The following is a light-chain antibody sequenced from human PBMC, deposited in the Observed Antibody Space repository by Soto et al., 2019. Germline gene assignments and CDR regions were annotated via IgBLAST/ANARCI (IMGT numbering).Light chain of an antibody. CDR1: HSVSSD. Sequence: EIVMTQSTGTLSVSPGERATLSCRASHSVSSDLAWYQQKPGQAPRLLIYGASTRPTGIPARFSGSGSGTEFTLTLSSLQSEDCAVYYCQQSYNWPYTFGQGTKLELK. CDR2: GAS. V-gene: IGKV3-15*01. J-gene: IGKJ2*01. CDR3: QQSYNWPYT.